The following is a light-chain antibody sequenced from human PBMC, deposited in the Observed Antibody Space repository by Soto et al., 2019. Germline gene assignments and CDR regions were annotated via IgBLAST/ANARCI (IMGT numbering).Light chain of an antibody. CDR2: RNN. CDR1: SSNIGSNS. J-gene: IGLJ1*01. CDR3: ATWDGSLSGYV. V-gene: IGLV1-47*01. Sequence: QTVVTQPPSASGTPGQGVTISCSGSSSNIGSNSVYWYQQLPGTAPKLLIYRNNQRPSGVPDRFSGSKSGTSASLAISGLRSEDEADYYCATWDGSLSGYVFGTGTKVTVL.